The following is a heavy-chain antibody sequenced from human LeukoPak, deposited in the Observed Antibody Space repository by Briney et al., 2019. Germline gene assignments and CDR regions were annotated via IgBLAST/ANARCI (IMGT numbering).Heavy chain of an antibody. D-gene: IGHD6-19*01. CDR1: GGSISSSSYY. CDR2: IYYSGST. V-gene: IGHV4-39*07. J-gene: IGHJ4*02. Sequence: SETLSLTCTVSGGSISSSSYYWGWIRQPPGKGLEWIGSIYYSGSTYYNPSLKSRVTISVDTSKNQFSLKLSSVTAADTAVYYCARTDSSGWYGFDYWGQGTLVTVSS. CDR3: ARTDSSGWYGFDY.